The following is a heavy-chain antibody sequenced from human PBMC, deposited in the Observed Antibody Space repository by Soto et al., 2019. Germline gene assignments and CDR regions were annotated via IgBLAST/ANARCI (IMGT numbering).Heavy chain of an antibody. CDR2: IWYDGSNK. J-gene: IGHJ4*02. V-gene: IGHV3-33*01. Sequence: QVQLVESGGGVVQPGRSLRLSCAASGFTFSSYGMHWVRQAPGKGLEWVAVIWYDGSNKYYADSVKGRFTISRDNSKNKLYMQMNSLRAEDTAVYYCARGPDPIDYWGQGTLVTVSS. CDR1: GFTFSSYG. CDR3: ARGPDPIDY.